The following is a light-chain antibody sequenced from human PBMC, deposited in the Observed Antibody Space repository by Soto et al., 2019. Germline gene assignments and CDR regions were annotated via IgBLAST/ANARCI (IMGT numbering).Light chain of an antibody. CDR2: DVR. CDR1: SSDAGGYNY. J-gene: IGLJ1*01. CDR3: SSYTTISTYV. Sequence: ALAQPASVSGSPGQSITISCTGTSSDAGGYNYVSWNQQHPGKTPKIIIYDVRNRPSVVSNRFSGSKSVNTSSLTISGLQAEDEADYYCSSYTTISTYVFGTGTKVTVL. V-gene: IGLV2-14*01.